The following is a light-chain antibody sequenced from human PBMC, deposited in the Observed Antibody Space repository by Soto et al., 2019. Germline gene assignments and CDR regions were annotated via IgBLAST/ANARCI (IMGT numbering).Light chain of an antibody. CDR1: ECVSNDH. V-gene: IGKV3-20*01. CDR3: QQYGSTPPT. CDR2: GAS. Sequence: EIVLTQSPGTLSLSPGERATLSCRASECVSNDHLAWYQRKPGQAPRLLIYGASYRATEIPYRFSGSGSGTDLTLTIARLEAVDFAVYLCQQYGSTPPTFGLGAQVEI. J-gene: IGKJ1*01.